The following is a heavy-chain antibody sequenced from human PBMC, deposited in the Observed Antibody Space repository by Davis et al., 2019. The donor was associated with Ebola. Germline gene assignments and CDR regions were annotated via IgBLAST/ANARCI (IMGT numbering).Heavy chain of an antibody. V-gene: IGHV4-59*02. Sequence: GSLRLSCSVSGGSVGSDYWSWIRQSPGKGLEWIAFISNGGRTIYNPSLRGRVTISIGTSKNQFSLEVRSVTAADTAFYYCVRGSDAYKTGYWGQGTLVTVSS. CDR1: GGSVGSDY. CDR2: ISNGGRT. D-gene: IGHD5-24*01. CDR3: VRGSDAYKTGY. J-gene: IGHJ4*02.